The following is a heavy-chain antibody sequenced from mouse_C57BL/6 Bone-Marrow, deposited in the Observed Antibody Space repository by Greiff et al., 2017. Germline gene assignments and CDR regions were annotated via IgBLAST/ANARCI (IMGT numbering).Heavy chain of an antibody. Sequence: EVQLVESGGGLVKPGASLKLSCAASGFTFSDYGMHWVRQAPEQGLEWVACISSGSSTIYYADTVKGRFTISRDNAKNTLFLQRSRLRSEYTAMYYCARYGYGDYWLAYWGQGTLVTVSA. J-gene: IGHJ3*01. CDR2: ISSGSSTI. V-gene: IGHV5-17*01. CDR3: ARYGYGDYWLAY. D-gene: IGHD2-13*01. CDR1: GFTFSDYG.